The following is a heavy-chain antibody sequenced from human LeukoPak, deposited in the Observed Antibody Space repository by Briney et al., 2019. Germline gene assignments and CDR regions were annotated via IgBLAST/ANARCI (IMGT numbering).Heavy chain of an antibody. J-gene: IGHJ4*02. V-gene: IGHV4-59*01. CDR1: GGSISSYY. CDR3: RVLIINWNERDYFDY. CDR2: IYYSGST. D-gene: IGHD1-20*01. Sequence: SETLSHTCTVSGGSISSYYWSWIRQPPGKGLEWIGYIYYSGSTNYNPSLKSRVTISVDTSKNQFSLKLSSVTAADTAVSYCRVLIINWNERDYFDYWGQGTLVTVSS.